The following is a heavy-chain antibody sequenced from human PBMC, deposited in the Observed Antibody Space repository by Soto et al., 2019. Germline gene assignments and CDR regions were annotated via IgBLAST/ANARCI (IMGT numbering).Heavy chain of an antibody. J-gene: IGHJ6*02. Sequence: GASLKISCAASGLPFSSFEMNWVRQAPGKGLEWLSYISRSGTPIYYADSVKGRITISRDNAKSSLYLQMNSLRVEDTAVYYCARTACSGGSCYSFLMDVWGQGTTVTVSS. CDR3: ARTACSGGSCYSFLMDV. CDR1: GLPFSSFE. CDR2: ISRSGTPI. V-gene: IGHV3-48*03. D-gene: IGHD2-15*01.